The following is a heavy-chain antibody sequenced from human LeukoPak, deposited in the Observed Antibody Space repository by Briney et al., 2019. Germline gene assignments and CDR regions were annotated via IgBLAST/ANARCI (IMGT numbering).Heavy chain of an antibody. CDR1: GFTFSSYW. Sequence: PGGSLRLSCAASGFTFSSYWMSWVRQAPGKGLEWAANIKQDGSEKYYVDSVKGRFTVSRDDAKNSLYLQMNSLRAEDTAVYYCATENAYYDFWSGYYRNLNWFDPWGQGTLVTVSS. J-gene: IGHJ5*02. V-gene: IGHV3-7*01. CDR3: ATENAYYDFWSGYYRNLNWFDP. D-gene: IGHD3-3*01. CDR2: IKQDGSEK.